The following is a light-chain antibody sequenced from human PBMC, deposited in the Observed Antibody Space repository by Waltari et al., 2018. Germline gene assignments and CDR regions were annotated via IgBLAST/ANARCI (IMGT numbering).Light chain of an antibody. Sequence: IQMTQSPSSLSASVGDRVTITCRASQSISGYLNWYQQKPGKAPKLLIYAASSLQSGVPSRFSGSGSGTDFTLTISSLQPEDFATYYCQQSYSTPPLTFGGGTKVEIK. CDR2: AAS. CDR1: QSISGY. V-gene: IGKV1-39*01. J-gene: IGKJ4*01. CDR3: QQSYSTPPLT.